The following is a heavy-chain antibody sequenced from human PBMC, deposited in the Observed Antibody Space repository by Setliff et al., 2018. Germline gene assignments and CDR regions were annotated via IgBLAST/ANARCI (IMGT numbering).Heavy chain of an antibody. CDR1: GGSISSSSYQ. CDR3: ARDKGYDSSGYYFYYYYYMDV. Sequence: SETLSLTCTVSGGSISSSSYQWGWVRRTPGKGLEWIGSIHYSGSTYYNPSLKSRVTISVDTSKNQFSLKLDSVIVADTAVYYCARDKGYDSSGYYFYYYYYMDVWGKGTTVTVSS. J-gene: IGHJ6*03. D-gene: IGHD3-22*01. V-gene: IGHV4-39*02. CDR2: IHYSGST.